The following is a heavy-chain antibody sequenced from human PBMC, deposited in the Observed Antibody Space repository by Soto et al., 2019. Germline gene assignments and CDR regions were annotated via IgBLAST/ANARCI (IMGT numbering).Heavy chain of an antibody. V-gene: IGHV3-23*01. CDR1: GFTFSSYA. Sequence: EVQLLESGGGLVQPGGSLRLSCAASGFTFSSYAMSWVRQAPGKGLEWVSAISGSGGSTYYADSVKGRFTISRDNSKNTLYLQMNSLRAEDTAVYYCAKAVAGTHYHYYGMDVWGQGTTVTVSS. J-gene: IGHJ6*02. CDR3: AKAVAGTHYHYYGMDV. D-gene: IGHD6-19*01. CDR2: ISGSGGST.